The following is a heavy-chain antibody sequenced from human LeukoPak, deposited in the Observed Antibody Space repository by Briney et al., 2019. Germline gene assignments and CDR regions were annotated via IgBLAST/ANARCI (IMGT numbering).Heavy chain of an antibody. J-gene: IGHJ2*01. CDR3: ARADSSSSIWLSNHWYFDL. Sequence: ASVKVSCKASGYTFSDYYMHWVRQAPGQGLEWMGWINPNSGGTNYAQKLQGRVTMTRDTSISTAYMELSRLRSDDTAVYYCARADSSSSIWLSNHWYFDLWGRGTLVTVSS. D-gene: IGHD6-13*01. CDR2: INPNSGGT. V-gene: IGHV1-2*02. CDR1: GYTFSDYY.